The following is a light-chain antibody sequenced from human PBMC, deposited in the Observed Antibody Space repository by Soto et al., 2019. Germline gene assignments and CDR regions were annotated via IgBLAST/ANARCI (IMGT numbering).Light chain of an antibody. J-gene: IGKJ4*01. CDR1: QSISDN. CDR2: GAS. Sequence: ELVMTQSPATLSVSPGERATLSCRASQSISDNLAWYQQKPGQAPRLLIYGASTGATSIPARSSGSGSGTEFTLTISSLQPEEFATYYCLQDYNYPLTVGGGTKVDI. CDR3: LQDYNYPLT. V-gene: IGKV3-15*01.